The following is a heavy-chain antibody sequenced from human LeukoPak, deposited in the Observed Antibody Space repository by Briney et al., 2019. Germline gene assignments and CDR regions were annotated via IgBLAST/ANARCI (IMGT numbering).Heavy chain of an antibody. Sequence: PGGSLRLSCAASGLTFSSYSINWVRQAPGKGLEWVSYISSSSSTIYYADSVKGRFTISRGNAKNSLYLQMNSLRAEDTAVYYCARATGGMDVWGQGTTVTVSS. V-gene: IGHV3-48*04. CDR1: GLTFSSYS. D-gene: IGHD1-14*01. CDR2: ISSSSSTI. CDR3: ARATGGMDV. J-gene: IGHJ6*02.